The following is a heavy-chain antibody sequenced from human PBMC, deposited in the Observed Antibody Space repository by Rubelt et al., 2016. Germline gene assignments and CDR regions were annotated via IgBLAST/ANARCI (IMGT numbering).Heavy chain of an antibody. V-gene: IGHV4-34*01. Sequence: LSCAASGFTFSDHYMDWVRQPPGKGLEWIGEINHSGSTNYNPSLKSRVTISIDTSKNQFSLKLSSVTAADTAVYYCARGRGLLDGDYVDYWGQGTLVTVSS. CDR2: INHSGST. CDR3: ARGRGLLDGDYVDY. D-gene: IGHD3/OR15-3a*01. CDR1: GFTFSDHY. J-gene: IGHJ4*02.